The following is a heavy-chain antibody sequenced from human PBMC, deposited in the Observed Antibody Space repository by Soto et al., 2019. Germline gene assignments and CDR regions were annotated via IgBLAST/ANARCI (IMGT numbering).Heavy chain of an antibody. Sequence: QVQLVQSGAEVKMPESSVQVSCKASGGTFTSHAISWVRQAPGLGLEWMGGIIPFFKATNYAQKFQGRVTITADDSMTTVYMDLYSLTSDDTAIYYCAGDVTVNYYDSTYYYYAMDVWGQGTTVTVSS. V-gene: IGHV1-69*01. CDR3: AGDVTVNYYDSTYYYYAMDV. D-gene: IGHD3-16*01. CDR1: GGTFTSHA. J-gene: IGHJ6*02. CDR2: IIPFFKAT.